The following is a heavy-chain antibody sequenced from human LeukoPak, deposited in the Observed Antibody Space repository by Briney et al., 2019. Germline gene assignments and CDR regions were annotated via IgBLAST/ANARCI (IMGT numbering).Heavy chain of an antibody. J-gene: IGHJ6*02. Sequence: SETLSLTCAVYGGSFSGYYWSWIRQPPGKGLEWIGEINHSESTNYNPSLKRRVTISVDTSKNQFSLKLSSVTAADTAVYYCARADGYYNGMDVWGQGTTVTVSS. CDR3: ARADGYYNGMDV. CDR2: INHSEST. CDR1: GGSFSGYY. V-gene: IGHV4-34*01.